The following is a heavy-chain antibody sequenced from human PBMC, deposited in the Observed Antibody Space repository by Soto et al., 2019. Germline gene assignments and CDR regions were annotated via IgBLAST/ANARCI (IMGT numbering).Heavy chain of an antibody. J-gene: IGHJ4*02. V-gene: IGHV3-48*02. CDR1: GFTFSTDS. CDR2: ISTSGATR. D-gene: IGHD6-19*01. CDR3: ARFFGSGFDY. Sequence: EVQLVESGGGLVQPGGSLRLSCVASGFTFSTDSMNWVRQAPGKGLEWVAHISTSGATRYYADSVKGRFTISRDNARTALYRQMDSLRNEDTAVYYGARFFGSGFDYWGQGTLVTVSS.